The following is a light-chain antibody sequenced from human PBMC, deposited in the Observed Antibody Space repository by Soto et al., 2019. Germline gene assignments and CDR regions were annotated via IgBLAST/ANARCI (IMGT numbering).Light chain of an antibody. J-gene: IGKJ1*01. CDR1: QGISNY. CDR3: QKYNSAPRT. Sequence: DIKMTQSPSSLSASVGDRVTITFRASQGISNYLAWYQQKPGKVPKLLIYAAFTLQSGVPPRFSGSGSGTDFNLTISILQPENVATYYCQKYNSAPRTFGQGTKVEIK. V-gene: IGKV1-27*01. CDR2: AAF.